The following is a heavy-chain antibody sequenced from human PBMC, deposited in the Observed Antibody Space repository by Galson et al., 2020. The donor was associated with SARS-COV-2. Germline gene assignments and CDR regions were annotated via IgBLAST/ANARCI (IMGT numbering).Heavy chain of an antibody. J-gene: IGHJ3*02. D-gene: IGHD3-22*01. Sequence: GGSLRLSCAASGFTFSSYAMSWVRQAPGKGLEWVSAISGSGGSTYYADSVKGRFTISRDNSKNTLYLKMNSLKAEDTAVYYCARFHHYYDSSGYYYEDAFDIWGQGTMVTVSS. CDR2: ISGSGGST. CDR1: GFTFSSYA. CDR3: ARFHHYYDSSGYYYEDAFDI. V-gene: IGHV3-23*01.